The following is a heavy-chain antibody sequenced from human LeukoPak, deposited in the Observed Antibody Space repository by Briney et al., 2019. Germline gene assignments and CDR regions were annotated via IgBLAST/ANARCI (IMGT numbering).Heavy chain of an antibody. V-gene: IGHV1-69*05. CDR2: IIPIFDTA. CDR3: ARAIPGIAAAGTTRYYYYYMDV. CDR1: GGTFSSYA. Sequence: GASVKVSCKASGGTFSSYAISWVRQAPGQGLEWMGGIIPIFDTANYAQKFQGRVTITTDESTSTAYMELSSLRSEDTAVYYCARAIPGIAAAGTTRYYYYYMDVWGKGTTVTASS. D-gene: IGHD6-13*01. J-gene: IGHJ6*03.